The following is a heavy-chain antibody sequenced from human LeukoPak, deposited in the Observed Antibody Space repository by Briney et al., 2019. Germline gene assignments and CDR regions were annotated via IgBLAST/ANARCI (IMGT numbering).Heavy chain of an antibody. CDR1: GGSFSGYY. CDR2: INHSGST. D-gene: IGHD3-22*01. J-gene: IGHJ4*02. Sequence: SETLSLTCAVYGGSFSGYYWTWIRQPPGKGLEWIGEINHSGSTNYNPSLKSRVTISVDTSKNQFSLKLSSVTAADTAVYYCARGRDSSGRTFDYWGQGTLVTVSS. V-gene: IGHV4-34*01. CDR3: ARGRDSSGRTFDY.